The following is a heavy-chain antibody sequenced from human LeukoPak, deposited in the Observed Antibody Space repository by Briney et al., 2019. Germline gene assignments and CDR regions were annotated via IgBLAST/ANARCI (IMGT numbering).Heavy chain of an antibody. V-gene: IGHV3-30*03. CDR1: GFTFSSYG. D-gene: IGHD1-7*01. Sequence: PGGSLRLSCAASGFTFSSYGMHWVRQAPGKGLEWVAVISYDGSNKYYADSVKGRFTISRDNAENSLYLQMNSLRAEDTAVYYCATSRTFDYWGQGILVTVSS. CDR3: ATSRTFDY. CDR2: ISYDGSNK. J-gene: IGHJ4*02.